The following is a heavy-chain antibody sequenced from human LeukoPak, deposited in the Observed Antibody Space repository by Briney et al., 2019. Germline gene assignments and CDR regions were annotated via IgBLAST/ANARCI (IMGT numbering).Heavy chain of an antibody. J-gene: IGHJ3*02. D-gene: IGHD3-22*01. CDR2: IKSKTDGGTT. Sequence: GGSLRLSCAASGFTFSNAWMSWVRQAPGKGLEWVGRIKSKTDGGTTDYAAPVKGRFTISRDDSINTLYLQMNSLKTEDTAVYYCTTIAADYYDSSGSDAFDIWGQGTMVTVSS. CDR1: GFTFSNAW. V-gene: IGHV3-15*01. CDR3: TTIAADYYDSSGSDAFDI.